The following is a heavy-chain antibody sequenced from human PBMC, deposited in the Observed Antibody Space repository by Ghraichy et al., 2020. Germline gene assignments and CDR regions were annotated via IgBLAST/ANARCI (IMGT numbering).Heavy chain of an antibody. Sequence: GESLNISCAASGFTFSIYAMSWVRQAPGKGLEWVSSISGSGSSTYYADSVKGRFTISRDNYKNTLYLQMNSLRAEDTAVYYCANVLFPYYYGRSGYYLGAFETWGQGKLVPGYS. CDR1: GFTFSIYA. J-gene: IGHJ3*02. CDR2: ISGSGSST. CDR3: ANVLFPYYYGRSGYYLGAFET. V-gene: IGHV3-23*01. D-gene: IGHD3-22*01.